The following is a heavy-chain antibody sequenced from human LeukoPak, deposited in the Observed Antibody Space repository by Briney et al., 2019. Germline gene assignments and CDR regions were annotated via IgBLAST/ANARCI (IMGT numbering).Heavy chain of an antibody. Sequence: SETLSLTCTVSGGSISSYYWSWIRQPPGKGLEWSGYIYYSGSTYYNPSLKSRVTISVDTSKNQFSLKLSSVTAADTAVYYCARAGYEYSSSSSDYWGQGTLVTVSS. CDR3: ARAGYEYSSSSSDY. J-gene: IGHJ4*02. D-gene: IGHD6-6*01. CDR1: GGSISSYY. CDR2: IYYSGST. V-gene: IGHV4-59*08.